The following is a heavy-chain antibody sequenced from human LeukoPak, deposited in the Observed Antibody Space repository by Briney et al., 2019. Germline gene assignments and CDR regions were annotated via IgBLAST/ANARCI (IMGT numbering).Heavy chain of an antibody. CDR1: GFTFSNFW. V-gene: IGHV3-7*01. Sequence: GGSLRLSCAASGFTFSNFWMSWLRQAPGKGLEWVANIKQDGGEKYYVDSVKGRFTISRDNAKNSLYLQMNGLRAEDTAVYYCARDFPSASSRYGDQNDYWGQGTLVTVSS. J-gene: IGHJ4*02. D-gene: IGHD4-17*01. CDR3: ARDFPSASSRYGDQNDY. CDR2: IKQDGGEK.